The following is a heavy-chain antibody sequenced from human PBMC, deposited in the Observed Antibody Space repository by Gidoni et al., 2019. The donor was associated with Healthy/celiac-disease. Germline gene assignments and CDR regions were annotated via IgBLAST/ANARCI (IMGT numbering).Heavy chain of an antibody. D-gene: IGHD4-4*01. CDR1: GFTFSSDC. V-gene: IGHV3-7*03. CDR3: ARESGAVSNYQIYYYYGMDV. Sequence: DVQLVESGGGLVEPGGSLRLSCAASGFTFSSDCMSWVRQAPGKGLEWVANIKQDGSEKDYVDSVEGRFTISRDNAKNSLYLQMNSLRAEDTAVYYCARESGAVSNYQIYYYYGMDVWGQGTTVTVSS. CDR2: IKQDGSEK. J-gene: IGHJ6*02.